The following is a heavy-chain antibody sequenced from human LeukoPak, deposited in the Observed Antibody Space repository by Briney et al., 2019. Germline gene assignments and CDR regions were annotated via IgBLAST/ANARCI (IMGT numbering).Heavy chain of an antibody. CDR1: GVTLGTYG. CDR3: AKVLPLTFYYMDV. D-gene: IGHD4/OR15-4a*01. J-gene: IGHJ6*03. CDR2: IRFDGGDK. Sequence: PGGSLRLSCVASGVTLGTYGLHWVRQAPGKGLEWVAFIRFDGGDKYYADSVKGRFTVSRDNSKNTLYLQMNSLRIEDTAMYYCAKVLPLTFYYMDVWGKGTTVTVSS. V-gene: IGHV3-30*02.